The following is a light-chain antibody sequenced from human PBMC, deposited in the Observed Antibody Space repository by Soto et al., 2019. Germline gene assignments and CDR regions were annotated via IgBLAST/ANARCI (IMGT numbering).Light chain of an antibody. CDR2: GAS. CDR1: QSVGRT. Sequence: EIVMTQSPAILSVSPGERATLSCRASQSVGRTLAWYQQKPGQSPRLLVYGASTRANGTPARFSGSGSGIEFTLTISTLQSEDVAVYYCQQYNQWPPYTFGQGTRVEMK. V-gene: IGKV3-15*01. J-gene: IGKJ2*01. CDR3: QQYNQWPPYT.